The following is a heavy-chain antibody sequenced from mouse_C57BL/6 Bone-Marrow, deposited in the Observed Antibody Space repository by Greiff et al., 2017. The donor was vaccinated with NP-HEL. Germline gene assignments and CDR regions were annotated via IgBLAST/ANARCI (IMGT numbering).Heavy chain of an antibody. J-gene: IGHJ3*01. V-gene: IGHV5-12*01. CDR3: ARHVSNYPAWFAY. Sequence: EVMLVESGGGLVQPGGSLKLSCAASGFTFSDYYMYWVRQTPEKRLEWVAYISNGGGSTYYPDTVKGRFTISRDNAKNTLYLQMSRLKSEDTAMYYCARHVSNYPAWFAYWGQGTLVTVSA. CDR2: ISNGGGST. D-gene: IGHD2-5*01. CDR1: GFTFSDYY.